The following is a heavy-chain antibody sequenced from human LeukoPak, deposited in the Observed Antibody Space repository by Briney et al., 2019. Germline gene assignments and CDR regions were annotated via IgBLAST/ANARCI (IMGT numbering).Heavy chain of an antibody. CDR1: GFTFSSYA. J-gene: IGHJ4*02. Sequence: GGSLRLSCAASGFTFSSYAMSWVRQAPGKGLEWVSAISGSGGSTYYADSVKGRFTISRDNSRNTLYLQMNSLRAEDTAVYYCAKDNNGYNYPSCFDYWGQGTLVTVSS. D-gene: IGHD5-24*01. CDR3: AKDNNGYNYPSCFDY. CDR2: ISGSGGST. V-gene: IGHV3-23*01.